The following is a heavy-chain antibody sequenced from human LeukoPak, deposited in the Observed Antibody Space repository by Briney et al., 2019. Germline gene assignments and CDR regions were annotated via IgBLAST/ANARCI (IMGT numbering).Heavy chain of an antibody. D-gene: IGHD5-18*01. CDR1: GGSISSYY. CDR2: IYSSRST. Sequence: SETLSLTCTVSGGSISSYYWSWIRQPPRKGLEWIGYIYSSRSTNYNPSLKSRVTISVDSSKNQFSLKLSSVTAADTAVYYCARPNTALGAFDIWGQGTMVTVSS. CDR3: ARPNTALGAFDI. V-gene: IGHV4-59*08. J-gene: IGHJ3*02.